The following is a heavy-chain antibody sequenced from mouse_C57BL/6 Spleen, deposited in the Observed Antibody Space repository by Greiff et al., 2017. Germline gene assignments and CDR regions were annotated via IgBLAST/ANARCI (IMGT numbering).Heavy chain of an antibody. D-gene: IGHD1-1*01. V-gene: IGHV1-53*01. CDR3: ACGSRGEAWFAY. CDR1: GYTFTSYW. J-gene: IGHJ3*01. CDR2: VNPSNGGT. Sequence: VQLQQPGTELVKPGASVKLSCTASGYTFTSYWMHLVKQRPGQGLEWIGNVNPSNGGTNYNAKFKSKATLTVDKSSSTAYMQLSSLTSEDSAVYYCACGSRGEAWFAYWGQGTLVTVSA.